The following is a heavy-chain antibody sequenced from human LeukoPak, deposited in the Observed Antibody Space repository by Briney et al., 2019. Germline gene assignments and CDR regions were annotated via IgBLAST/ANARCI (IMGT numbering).Heavy chain of an antibody. CDR2: IRYSGNT. V-gene: IGHV4-39*01. CDR1: GGSTSSSDYY. D-gene: IGHD2-15*01. CDR3: AISRSVENSPRIFDP. Sequence: PSETLSLTCTVSGGSTSSSDYYWGWIRQPPDEGLEWIASIRYSGNTYHNPSLKSRVTISVDTSKNQFSLKVNSVTAADTAVYYCAISRSVENSPRIFDPWGQGTLVTVSS. J-gene: IGHJ5*02.